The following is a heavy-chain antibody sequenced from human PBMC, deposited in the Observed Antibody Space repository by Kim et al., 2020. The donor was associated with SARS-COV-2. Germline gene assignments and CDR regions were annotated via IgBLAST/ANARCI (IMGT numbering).Heavy chain of an antibody. CDR3: ARGNHDYGAPRNFDY. V-gene: IGHV1-69*01. D-gene: IGHD4-17*01. Sequence: QKFQGKATITADESTSTAYMELRSLRSEGTAVYYCARGNHDYGAPRNFDYWGQGTLVTVSS. J-gene: IGHJ4*02.